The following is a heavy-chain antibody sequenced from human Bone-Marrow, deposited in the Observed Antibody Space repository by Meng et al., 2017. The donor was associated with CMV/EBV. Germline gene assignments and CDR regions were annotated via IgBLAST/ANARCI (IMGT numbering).Heavy chain of an antibody. CDR3: ARSVSPSEGFDY. D-gene: IGHD3-16*01. V-gene: IGHV3-30*04. CDR1: GFTFSSFA. Sequence: GESLKISCAASGFTFSSFAMHWVRQAPGKGLEWVAVISYDGTNKYYADFVKGRFTISRDNSKNTLHLQMSSLRAGDTAIYYCARSVSPSEGFDYWGQGTPVTVSS. J-gene: IGHJ4*02. CDR2: ISYDGTNK.